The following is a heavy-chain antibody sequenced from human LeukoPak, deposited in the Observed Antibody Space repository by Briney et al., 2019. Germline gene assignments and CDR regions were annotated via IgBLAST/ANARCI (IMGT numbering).Heavy chain of an antibody. CDR1: GFTVSSHG. J-gene: IGHJ4*02. CDR3: ARDLLGYSYDAYYFDF. D-gene: IGHD5-18*01. CDR2: IWYDGSKK. Sequence: GGSLRLSCAASGFTVSSHGMHWVRQAPGKGLEWVAVIWYDGSKKYHADSVKGRFTISRDNSKNTLYLQMNSLRAEDTAVYYCARDLLGYSYDAYYFDFWGQGTLVTVSS. V-gene: IGHV3-33*08.